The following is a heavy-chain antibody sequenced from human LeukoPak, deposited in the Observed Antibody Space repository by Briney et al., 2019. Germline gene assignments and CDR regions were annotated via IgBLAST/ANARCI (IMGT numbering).Heavy chain of an antibody. CDR2: IYYSGST. V-gene: IGHV4-59*01. D-gene: IGHD4-17*01. CDR1: GGSISSYY. Sequence: PSETLSLTCTVSGGSISSYYWSWIRQPPGKGLEWIGYIYYSGSTNYNPSLKSRVTISVDTSKNQFSLKLSSVTAADTAVYYCARGNDYGVFRGRGQGTLVTVSS. J-gene: IGHJ4*02. CDR3: ARGNDYGVFRG.